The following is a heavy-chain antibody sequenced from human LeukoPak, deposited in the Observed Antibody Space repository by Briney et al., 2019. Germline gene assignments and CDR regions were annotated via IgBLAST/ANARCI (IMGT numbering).Heavy chain of an antibody. D-gene: IGHD2-2*01. J-gene: IGHJ6*02. Sequence: VSVKVSCKASGYTFSSYVLNWVRQAPGQGLEWMGWINTNTGNPTYAQGFTGRFVFSVDTSVSTAYLQISSLKAEDTAVYYCARVVPAAGVDYHYYGMDVWGPGTTVTVSS. V-gene: IGHV7-4-1*02. CDR1: GYTFSSYV. CDR3: ARVVPAAGVDYHYYGMDV. CDR2: INTNTGNP.